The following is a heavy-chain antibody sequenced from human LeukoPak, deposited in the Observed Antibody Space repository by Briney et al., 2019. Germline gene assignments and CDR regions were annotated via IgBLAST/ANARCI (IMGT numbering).Heavy chain of an antibody. Sequence: GGSLRLSCAASGFTIGNNGLSWFRQAPGKGLEWVSDMSGAGNTYYAESVKGRFTIFRDNSKNTLYLQMNSLRAEDTALYYASGHGYNSYWGQGTLVAVSS. CDR2: MSGAGNT. J-gene: IGHJ4*02. D-gene: IGHD5-24*01. CDR3: SGHGYNSY. CDR1: GFTIGNNG. V-gene: IGHV3-23*01.